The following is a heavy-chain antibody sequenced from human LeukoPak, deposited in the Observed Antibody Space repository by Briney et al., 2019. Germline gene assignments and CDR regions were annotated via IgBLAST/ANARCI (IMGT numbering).Heavy chain of an antibody. CDR2: IRYDGGNK. CDR1: GFTLSRYG. Sequence: GGSLRLSCEASGFTLSRYGMHWVRQGPGKGLEWVAFIRYDGGNKYYADSVKGRFTISRDNAKNSLYLQMNSLRAEDTAVYHCARVAINDYGDYFDYWGQGTLVTVSS. D-gene: IGHD4-17*01. J-gene: IGHJ4*02. CDR3: ARVAINDYGDYFDY. V-gene: IGHV3-30*02.